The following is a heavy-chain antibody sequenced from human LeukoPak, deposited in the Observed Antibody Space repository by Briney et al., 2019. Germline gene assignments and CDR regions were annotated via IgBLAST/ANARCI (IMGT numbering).Heavy chain of an antibody. CDR3: ARASRSGAVAGLDY. Sequence: GGSLRLSCAASGFTFSSYSINWVRQAPGKGLEWVSSMSTIGNSIYYADSVKGRFTISRDNAKNSLYLQMNSLRAEDTAVYYCARASRSGAVAGLDYWGRGTLVTVSS. CDR1: GFTFSSYS. D-gene: IGHD6-19*01. J-gene: IGHJ4*02. V-gene: IGHV3-21*01. CDR2: MSTIGNSI.